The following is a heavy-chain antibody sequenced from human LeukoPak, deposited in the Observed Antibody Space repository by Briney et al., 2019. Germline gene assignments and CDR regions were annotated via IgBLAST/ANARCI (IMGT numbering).Heavy chain of an antibody. J-gene: IGHJ4*02. CDR3: AGSTRAYYFDY. CDR1: GGSISSGGYY. D-gene: IGHD2-2*01. V-gene: IGHV4-31*11. Sequence: PSQTLSLTCAVSGGSISSGGYYWSWIRQHPGKGLEWIGYIYYSGSTYYNPSLKSRVTISVDTSKNQFSLKLSSVTAADTAVYYCAGSTRAYYFDYWGQGTLVTVSS. CDR2: IYYSGST.